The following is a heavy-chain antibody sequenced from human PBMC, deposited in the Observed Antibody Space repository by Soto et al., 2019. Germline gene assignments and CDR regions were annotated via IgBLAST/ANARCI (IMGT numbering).Heavy chain of an antibody. CDR1: GDSISSGGYS. V-gene: IGHV4-30-2*03. J-gene: IGHJ5*02. Sequence: SETLSLTCAVSGDSISSGGYSWSWIRQPPGKGLEWIGYIYESGSSYYNPSLKSRVTISVDTSKNQFSLKLSSVTAADTAVYYCARAYYYDSSGYPINWFDPWGQGTLVTVSS. CDR3: ARAYYYDSSGYPINWFDP. D-gene: IGHD3-22*01. CDR2: IYESGSS.